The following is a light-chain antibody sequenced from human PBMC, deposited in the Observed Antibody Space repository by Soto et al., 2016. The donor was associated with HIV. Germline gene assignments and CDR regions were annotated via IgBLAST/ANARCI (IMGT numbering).Light chain of an antibody. CDR2: DDS. Sequence: SYVLTQPPSVSVAPGKTARITCGGDNVGTQSVHWHQQRPGQAPVLVVFDDSDRPSGIPDRFSGSKSGNTATLNRVDAGDEADYYCQVWDRRSDHVVFGGGTKLSVL. V-gene: IGLV3-21*03. CDR1: NVGTQS. CDR3: QVWDRRSDHVV. J-gene: IGLJ3*02.